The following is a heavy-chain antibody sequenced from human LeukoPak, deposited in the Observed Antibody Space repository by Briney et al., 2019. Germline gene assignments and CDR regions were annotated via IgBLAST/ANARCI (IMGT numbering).Heavy chain of an antibody. CDR1: GYTFTGNY. D-gene: IGHD3-22*01. CDR3: ARVPHCYYESSGNY. V-gene: IGHV1-2*02. J-gene: IGHJ4*02. Sequence: ASVKLSCKAPGYTFTGNYVHWVRQAPGQGLEWMGWINPNRGGTNYAQKFQGRVTMNRDTSISTAYMELSRLRSDDTAVYYCARVPHCYYESSGNYWGQGTLVTVSS. CDR2: INPNRGGT.